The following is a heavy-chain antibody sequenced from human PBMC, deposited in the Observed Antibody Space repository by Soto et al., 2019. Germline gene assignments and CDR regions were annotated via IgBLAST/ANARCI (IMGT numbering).Heavy chain of an antibody. V-gene: IGHV4-34*01. D-gene: IGHD5-18*01. CDR2: INHSGST. CDR1: GGSFSGYY. CDR3: ARGLSRGYSYGYDY. J-gene: IGHJ4*02. Sequence: SETLSLTCAVYGGSFSGYYWSWIRQPPGKGLEWIGEINHSGSTNYNPSLKSRVTISVDTSKNQFSLKLSSVTAADTAVYYCARGLSRGYSYGYDYWGQGTLVTVSS.